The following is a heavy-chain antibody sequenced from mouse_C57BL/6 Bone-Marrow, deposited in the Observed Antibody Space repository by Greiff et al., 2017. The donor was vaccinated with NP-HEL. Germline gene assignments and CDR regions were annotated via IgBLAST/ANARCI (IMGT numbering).Heavy chain of an antibody. V-gene: IGHV14-4*01. CDR1: GFNIKDDY. Sequence: VQLQQSGAELVRPGASVKLSCTASGFNIKDDYMHWVKQRPEQGLEWIGWIDPENGDTEYASKFQGKATITADTSSNTAYLQLSSLTSEDTAVYYCTTGDLLWSFDYWGQGTTLTVSS. CDR2: IDPENGDT. CDR3: TTGDLLWSFDY. J-gene: IGHJ2*01. D-gene: IGHD2-1*01.